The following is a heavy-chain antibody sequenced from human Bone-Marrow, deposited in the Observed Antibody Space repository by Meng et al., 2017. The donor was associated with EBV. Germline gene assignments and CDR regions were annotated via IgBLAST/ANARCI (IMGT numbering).Heavy chain of an antibody. Sequence: QVQLVQSGAEVKKPGASVKVSCKASGGTFSSYAISWVRQAPGQGLEWMGRINPNSGGTNYAQKFQGRVTMTRDTSISTAYMGLSRLRSDDTAVYYCAREMVATNWFDPWGQGTLVTVSS. J-gene: IGHJ5*02. CDR3: AREMVATNWFDP. D-gene: IGHD5-12*01. V-gene: IGHV1-2*06. CDR1: GGTFSSYA. CDR2: INPNSGGT.